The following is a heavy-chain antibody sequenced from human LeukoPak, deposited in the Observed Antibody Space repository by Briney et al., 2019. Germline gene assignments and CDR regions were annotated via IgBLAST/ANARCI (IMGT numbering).Heavy chain of an antibody. CDR1: GGSFSGYY. D-gene: IGHD6-13*01. CDR3: ARVYLSSSSWYVPFDY. Sequence: PSEXXSLTCAVYGGSFSGYYWSWLRQPPGKGLEWIGDINHSGRTNYNPSLNSRVTISGDTSENQFSLKLSSVTAADTAVYFCARVYLSSSSWYVPFDYWGQGTLVTVSS. J-gene: IGHJ4*02. V-gene: IGHV4-34*01. CDR2: INHSGRT.